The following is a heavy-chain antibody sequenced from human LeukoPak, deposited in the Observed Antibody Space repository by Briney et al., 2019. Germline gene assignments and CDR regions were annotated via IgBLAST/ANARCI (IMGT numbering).Heavy chain of an antibody. J-gene: IGHJ6*03. CDR1: GYTFTGYY. CDR3: ASLGPYCSSTSCYRFGPYYYYMDV. CDR2: INPNSGGT. Sequence: GASVKVSCKASGYTFTGYYMHWVRQAPGQGLEWMGRINPNSGGTNYAQKFQGRVTMTRDTSISTAYMELSRLRSDDTAVYYCASLGPYCSSTSCYRFGPYYYYMDVWGKGTTVTASS. D-gene: IGHD2-2*02. V-gene: IGHV1-2*06.